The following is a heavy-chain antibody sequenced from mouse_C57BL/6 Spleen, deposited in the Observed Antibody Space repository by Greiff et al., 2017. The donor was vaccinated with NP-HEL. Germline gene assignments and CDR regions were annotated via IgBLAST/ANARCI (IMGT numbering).Heavy chain of an antibody. CDR2: INPGSGGT. D-gene: IGHD3-2*02. V-gene: IGHV1-54*01. Sequence: QVQLQQSGAELVRPGTSVKVSCKASGYAFTNYLIEWVKQRPGQGLEWIGVINPGSGGTNYNEKFKGKATLTADKSSSTAYMQLSSLTSEDSAVYFCARSSSGYVNFDYWRQGTTLTVSS. CDR3: ARSSSGYVNFDY. J-gene: IGHJ2*01. CDR1: GYAFTNYL.